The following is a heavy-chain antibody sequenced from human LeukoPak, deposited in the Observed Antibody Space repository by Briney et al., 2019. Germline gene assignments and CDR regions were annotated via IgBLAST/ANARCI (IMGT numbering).Heavy chain of an antibody. V-gene: IGHV1-2*02. CDR1: GYTFTGYY. CDR3: ARDRCSGGSCYSGYYGMDV. J-gene: IGHJ6*02. Sequence: GASVKVSCKASGYTFTGYYMHCVRQAPGQGLEWMGWINPNSGGTNYAQKFQGRVTMTRDTSISTAYMELSRLRSDDTAVYYCARDRCSGGSCYSGYYGMDVWGQGTTVTVSS. CDR2: INPNSGGT. D-gene: IGHD2-15*01.